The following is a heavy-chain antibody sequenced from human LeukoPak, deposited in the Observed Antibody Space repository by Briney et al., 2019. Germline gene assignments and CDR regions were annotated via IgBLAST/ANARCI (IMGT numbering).Heavy chain of an antibody. Sequence: QSGGSLRLSCSASGSTFSNYAMHWVRQAPGKGLEYVSAISGTGGSTYYADSVKGRFTISRDNSQNTLFLQMSSLRPEDTAVYYCVNGGVAVARYWGQGTLVTVSS. J-gene: IGHJ4*02. CDR2: ISGTGGST. CDR3: VNGGVAVARY. D-gene: IGHD6-19*01. V-gene: IGHV3-64D*09. CDR1: GSTFSNYA.